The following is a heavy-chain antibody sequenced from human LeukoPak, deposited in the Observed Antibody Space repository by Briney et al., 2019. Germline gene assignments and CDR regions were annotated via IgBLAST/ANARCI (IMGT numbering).Heavy chain of an antibody. D-gene: IGHD4-23*01. Sequence: SETLSLTCTVSGSISSYYWSWIRQPPGKGLEWIGHSYYTGSPNYNPSLKSRVTISVDTPKNQFSLKLSSVTAADTAVYYWAGVRSTVGWRSFDYWGQGTLVTVSS. CDR1: GSISSYY. V-gene: IGHV4-59*08. CDR2: SYYTGSP. CDR3: AGVRSTVGWRSFDY. J-gene: IGHJ4*02.